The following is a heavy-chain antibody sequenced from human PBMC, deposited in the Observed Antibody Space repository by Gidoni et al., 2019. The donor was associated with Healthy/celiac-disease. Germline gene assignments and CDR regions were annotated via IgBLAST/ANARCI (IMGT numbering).Heavy chain of an antibody. CDR3: TRNQQWSFDY. V-gene: IGHV3-73*01. J-gene: IGHJ4*02. D-gene: IGHD6-19*01. CDR1: GFTFSGSA. CDR2: IRSKANSYAT. Sequence: EVQLVESGGGLVQPGGSLKLSCAASGFTFSGSAMHWVRPASGKGLEWVGRIRSKANSYATAYAASVKGRFTISRDDSKNTAYLQMNSLKTEDTAVYYCTRNQQWSFDYWGQGTLVTVSS.